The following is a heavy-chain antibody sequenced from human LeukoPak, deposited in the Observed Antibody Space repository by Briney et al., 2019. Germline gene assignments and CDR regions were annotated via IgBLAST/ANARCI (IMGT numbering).Heavy chain of an antibody. CDR3: ARGVVAAAGRTFDF. Sequence: PSETLSLTCTVSGDSIRNYYWSWIRQPPGKGLEWIGYIYNSGSTSYNPSLKSRVTISLDTSQNQFSLKLSSLTAADTAVYYCARGVVAAAGRTFDFWGQGTLVTVSS. CDR1: GDSIRNYY. CDR2: IYNSGST. J-gene: IGHJ4*02. V-gene: IGHV4-59*01. D-gene: IGHD6-13*01.